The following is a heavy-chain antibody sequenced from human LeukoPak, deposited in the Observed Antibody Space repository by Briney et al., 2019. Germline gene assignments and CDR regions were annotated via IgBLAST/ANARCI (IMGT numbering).Heavy chain of an antibody. D-gene: IGHD1-26*01. Sequence: SLRLSCAASGFTFSDYYMSWIRQAPGKGLEWVGFIRSKAYGGTTEYAASVKGRFTISRDDSKSIAYLQMNSLKTEDTAVYYCTRRASGSYSDYWGQGTLVTVSS. CDR3: TRRASGSYSDY. J-gene: IGHJ4*02. CDR2: IRSKAYGGTT. V-gene: IGHV3-49*03. CDR1: GFTFSDYY.